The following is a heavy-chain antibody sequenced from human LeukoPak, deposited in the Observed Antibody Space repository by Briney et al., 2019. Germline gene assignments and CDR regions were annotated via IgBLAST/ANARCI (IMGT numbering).Heavy chain of an antibody. V-gene: IGHV3-7*01. CDR3: ATDSRSYTGDDAFDI. D-gene: IGHD1-26*01. Sequence: GGSLRLSCAASGFTFSSYAMSWVRQAPGKGLEWAANIKQDGSEKYYVDSVKGRFTISRDNAKNSLYLQMNSLRAEDTAVYYCATDSRSYTGDDAFDIWGQRTMVTVSS. J-gene: IGHJ3*02. CDR1: GFTFSSYA. CDR2: IKQDGSEK.